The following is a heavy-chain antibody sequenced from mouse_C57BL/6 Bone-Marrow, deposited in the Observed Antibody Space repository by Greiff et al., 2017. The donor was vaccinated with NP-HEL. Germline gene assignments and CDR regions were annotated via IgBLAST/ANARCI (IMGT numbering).Heavy chain of an antibody. D-gene: IGHD2-1*01. CDR3: SRWEASTMAN. V-gene: IGHV1-54*01. J-gene: IGHJ2*01. Sequence: VKVVESGAELVRPGTSVKVSCKASGYAFTNYLIEWVKQRPGQGLEWIGVINPGSGGTNYNEKFKGKATLTADTSSSTAYMQLSSLTSEDSAVYFCSRWEASTMANWGQGTTLTVSS. CDR2: INPGSGGT. CDR1: GYAFTNYL.